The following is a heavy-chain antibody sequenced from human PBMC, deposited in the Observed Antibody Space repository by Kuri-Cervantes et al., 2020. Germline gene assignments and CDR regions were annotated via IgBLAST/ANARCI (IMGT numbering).Heavy chain of an antibody. CDR1: AYSISGAYS. V-gene: IGHV4-38-2*01. D-gene: IGHD2-15*01. CDR2: IYHSGST. Sequence: SETLSLTCSVSAYSISGAYSWGWIRQPPGKGLEWIGSIYHSGSTYYNPSLKSRVTISVDTSKNQFSLKLSSVTAADTAVYYCAVGPEGYCSGGSCYSGSPYNWFDPWGQGTLVTVSS. J-gene: IGHJ5*02. CDR3: AVGPEGYCSGGSCYSGSPYNWFDP.